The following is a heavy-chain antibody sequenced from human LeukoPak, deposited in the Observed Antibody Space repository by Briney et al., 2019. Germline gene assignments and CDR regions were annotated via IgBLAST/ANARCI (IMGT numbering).Heavy chain of an antibody. D-gene: IGHD6-19*01. Sequence: SETLSLTCAVSYYSIIDGHYWGWIRQPPGKGLEWIGTIYHTGRTDYNPSLKSRVTMSVDTSKNQFSLRLTSMTAAATAVYYCARGPLSISVAGWYAAHWGQGTLVTVSS. CDR2: IYHTGRT. V-gene: IGHV4-38-2*01. J-gene: IGHJ4*02. CDR3: ARGPLSISVAGWYAAH. CDR1: YYSIIDGHY.